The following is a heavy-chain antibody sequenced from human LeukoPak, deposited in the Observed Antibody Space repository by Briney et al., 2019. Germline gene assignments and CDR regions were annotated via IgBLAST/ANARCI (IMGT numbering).Heavy chain of an antibody. D-gene: IGHD3-10*01. Sequence: GASVKVSCKASGYTFTSYYIHWVRQAPGQGLEWMGIIEPSGGSTSYAQKFQGRVTMTRDTSTSTVYMELSSLRSEDTAVYYCARDGRLLWFGELLDGKYFDYWGQGTLVTVSS. CDR2: IEPSGGST. CDR3: ARDGRLLWFGELLDGKYFDY. J-gene: IGHJ4*02. V-gene: IGHV1-46*01. CDR1: GYTFTSYY.